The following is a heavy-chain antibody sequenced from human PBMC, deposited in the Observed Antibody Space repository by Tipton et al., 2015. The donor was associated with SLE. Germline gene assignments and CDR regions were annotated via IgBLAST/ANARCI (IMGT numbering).Heavy chain of an antibody. D-gene: IGHD3-3*01. CDR3: AKVGITIFGVVTRGDFDY. Sequence: SLRLSCAASGFTFSSYAMHWVRQAPGKGLEWVAVISYDGSNKYYADSVKGRFTISRDNSKNTLYLQMNSLRVEDTAVYYCAKVGITIFGVVTRGDFDYWGQGTLVTVSS. CDR1: GFTFSSYA. J-gene: IGHJ4*02. CDR2: ISYDGSNK. V-gene: IGHV3-30-3*01.